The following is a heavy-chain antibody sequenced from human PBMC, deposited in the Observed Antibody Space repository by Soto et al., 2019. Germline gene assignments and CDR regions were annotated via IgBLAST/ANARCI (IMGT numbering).Heavy chain of an antibody. J-gene: IGHJ6*02. V-gene: IGHV4-30-2*01. Sequence: QLQLQESGSGLVKPSQTLSLTCTVSGDSIISDRCTWSWIRQPPGKGLQWLGSIYHSGSTQYKPSLRSRVTISIDTSRNQFSLNLSSVTAADTAVYYCARLPVTIGYGMDVWGRGATVTVSS. CDR1: GDSIISDRCT. CDR3: ARLPVTIGYGMDV. D-gene: IGHD4-17*01. CDR2: IYHSGST.